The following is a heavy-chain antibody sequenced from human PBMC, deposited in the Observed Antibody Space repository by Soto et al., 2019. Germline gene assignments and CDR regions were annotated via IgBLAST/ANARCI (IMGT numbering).Heavy chain of an antibody. CDR1: GYTFTSYG. CDR3: ARVWFGELGYYYGMDV. D-gene: IGHD3-10*01. CDR2: ISAYNGNT. V-gene: IGHV1-18*01. Sequence: QVPLVQSGAEVKKPGASVKVSCKASGYTFTSYGISWVRQAPGQGLEWMGWISAYNGNTNYAQKLQGRVTMTTDTSTSTAYMELRSLRADDTAVYYCARVWFGELGYYYGMDVWGQGTTVTVSS. J-gene: IGHJ6*02.